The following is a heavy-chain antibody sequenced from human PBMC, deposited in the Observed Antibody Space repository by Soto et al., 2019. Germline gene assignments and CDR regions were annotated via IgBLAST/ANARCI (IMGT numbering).Heavy chain of an antibody. Sequence: GGSLILSCAASGFTFSRYTMTWVRQAPGRGLECVSVISDAGSYTNYADSLKGRFSVSRDNSKNTLYLQMNDLRAEDTAVYYCVKGRDSGPLYYFDYWGRGTLVTVSS. V-gene: IGHV3-23*01. CDR2: ISDAGSYT. J-gene: IGHJ4*02. D-gene: IGHD2-21*01. CDR1: GFTFSRYT. CDR3: VKGRDSGPLYYFDY.